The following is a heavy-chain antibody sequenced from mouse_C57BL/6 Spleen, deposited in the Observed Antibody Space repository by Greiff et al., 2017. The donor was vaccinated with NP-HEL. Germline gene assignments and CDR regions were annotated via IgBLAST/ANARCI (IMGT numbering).Heavy chain of an antibody. J-gene: IGHJ1*03. CDR3: ARRYYGSRGYFDV. D-gene: IGHD1-1*01. V-gene: IGHV1-61*01. CDR1: GYTFTSYW. Sequence: QVQLQQPGAELVRPGSSVKLSCKASGYTFTSYWLDWVKQRPGQGLEWIGNIYPSDSETHYNQKFKDKATLTVDKSSSTAYMQLSSLTSEDSAVYYCARRYYGSRGYFDVWGTGTTVTVSS. CDR2: IYPSDSET.